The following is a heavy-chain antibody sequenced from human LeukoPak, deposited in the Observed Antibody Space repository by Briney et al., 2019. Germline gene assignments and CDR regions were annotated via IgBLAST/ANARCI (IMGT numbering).Heavy chain of an antibody. CDR1: GYTFTSYA. CDR2: INGGSGNT. D-gene: IGHD2-15*01. J-gene: IGHJ4*02. V-gene: IGHV1-3*01. CDR3: ASIDYGDY. Sequence: ASVKVSCKASGYTFTSYAMHWVRQAPGQRPEWMGWINGGSGNTKYLQNFQGRVTFTRDTSASTAYMELSSLRSEDTAVYFCASIDYGDYWGQGTLVTVSS.